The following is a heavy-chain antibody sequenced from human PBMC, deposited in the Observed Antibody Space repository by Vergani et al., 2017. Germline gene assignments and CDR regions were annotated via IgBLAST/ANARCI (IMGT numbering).Heavy chain of an antibody. D-gene: IGHD6-13*01. CDR1: GFTFSSYS. V-gene: IGHV3-21*01. Sequence: VQLVESGGGVVQPGRSLRLSCAASGFTFSSYSMNWVRQAPGTGLEWVSSISSSSSYIYYADSVKGRFTISRDNDKNSLYLQMKRLRAEDTAVYYCARDRNRGIAAAAGRFYYYGMDVWGQGTTVTVSS. J-gene: IGHJ6*02. CDR3: ARDRNRGIAAAAGRFYYYGMDV. CDR2: ISSSSSYI.